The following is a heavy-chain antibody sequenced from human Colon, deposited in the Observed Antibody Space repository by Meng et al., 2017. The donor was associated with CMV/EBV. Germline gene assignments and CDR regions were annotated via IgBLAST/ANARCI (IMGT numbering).Heavy chain of an antibody. V-gene: IGHV3-23*01. D-gene: IGHD6-19*01. CDR1: GVRFSSYE. Sequence: AASGVRFSSYEVSWVRQAPGKGREWVSVISGMDSIRYYTDSVKGRIIITRNNANLYLQMNSLRAEDTAVYYCAKSGKVDTSGWPHDSWGQGTLVTVSS. CDR3: AKSGKVDTSGWPHDS. CDR2: ISGMDSIR. J-gene: IGHJ4*02.